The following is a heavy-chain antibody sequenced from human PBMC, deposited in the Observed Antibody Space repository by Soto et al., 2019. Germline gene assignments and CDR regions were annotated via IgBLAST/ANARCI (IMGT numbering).Heavy chain of an antibody. CDR2: ISSSSSYI. V-gene: IGHV3-21*01. D-gene: IGHD6-13*01. J-gene: IGHJ4*02. CDR3: ARESTAAAAMDY. CDR1: GFTFSSYS. Sequence: GGSLRLSCAASGFTFSSYSMNWVRQAPGKGLEWVSSISSSSSYIYYADSVKGRFTISRDNAKNSLYLQMNSLRAEDTAVYYCARESTAAAAMDYWGQGTLVTVSS.